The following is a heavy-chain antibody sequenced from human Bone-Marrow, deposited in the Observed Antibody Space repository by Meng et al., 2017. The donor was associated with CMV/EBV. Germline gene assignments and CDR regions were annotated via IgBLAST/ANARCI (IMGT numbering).Heavy chain of an antibody. J-gene: IGHJ5*02. D-gene: IGHD3-22*01. CDR2: IKSKTDGGTT. CDR1: GFTVSNAW. V-gene: IGHV3-15*01. Sequence: ASGFTVSNAWMSWVRQAPGKGLEWVGRIKSKTDGGTTDYAAPVKGRFTISRDDSKNTLYLQMNSLKTEDTAVYYCTTDSFYDSQFDPWGQGTLVTVSS. CDR3: TTDSFYDSQFDP.